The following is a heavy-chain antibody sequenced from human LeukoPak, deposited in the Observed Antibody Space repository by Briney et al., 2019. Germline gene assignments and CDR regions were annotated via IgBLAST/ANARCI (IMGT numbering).Heavy chain of an antibody. CDR1: GGSISSYY. V-gene: IGHV4-59*08. CDR3: ARHRGYYYGMDV. J-gene: IGHJ6*02. D-gene: IGHD6-13*01. CDR2: IYYSGST. Sequence: KPSETLSLTCTVSGGSISSYYWSWIRQPPGKGLEWIGYIYYSGSTNYNPSLKSRVTISVDTSKNQFSLKLSSVTAADTAVYYCARHRGYYYGMDVWGQGTTVTVSS.